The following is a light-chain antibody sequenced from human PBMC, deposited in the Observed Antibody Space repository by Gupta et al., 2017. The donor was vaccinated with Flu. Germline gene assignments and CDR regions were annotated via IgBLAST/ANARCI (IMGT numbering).Light chain of an antibody. CDR2: DAS. Sequence: DIQMTQSPSSLSASVGDRVTITCQASQDISNYLNWYQQKPGKAPKLLIYDASNLETGVPSRFSGSGSGTDFTFTISSRQPEDIATYYCQQYDNLPRRFTFGHGTKVDIK. V-gene: IGKV1-33*01. CDR3: QQYDNLPRRFT. J-gene: IGKJ3*01. CDR1: QDISNY.